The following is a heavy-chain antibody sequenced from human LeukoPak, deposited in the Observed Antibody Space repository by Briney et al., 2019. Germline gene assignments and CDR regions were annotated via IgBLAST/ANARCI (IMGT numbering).Heavy chain of an antibody. CDR1: GFTFTAFT. D-gene: IGHD2/OR15-2a*01. CDR3: ARNEYETLDY. Sequence: PGGSLRLSCAASGFTFTAFTINWVRRAPGKGLEWVSSISSSYAIYFADSVKGRFTISRDNAKNSVYLHMNSLRAEDTAVYYCARNEYETLDYWGQGTLVTVSS. CDR2: ISSSYAI. J-gene: IGHJ4*02. V-gene: IGHV3-69-1*01.